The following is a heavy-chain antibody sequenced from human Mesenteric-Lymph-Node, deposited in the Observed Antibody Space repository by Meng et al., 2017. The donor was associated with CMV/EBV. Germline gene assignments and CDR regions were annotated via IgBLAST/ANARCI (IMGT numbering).Heavy chain of an antibody. Sequence: ETLSLTCAASGFTFSSYEMNWVRQAPGKGLEWVSSISSSSSYIYYADSVKGRFTISRDNAKNSLYLQMNSLRAEDTAVYYCARVLSDAFDIWGQGTMVTVSS. CDR1: GFTFSSYE. J-gene: IGHJ3*02. V-gene: IGHV3-21*01. D-gene: IGHD2/OR15-2a*01. CDR2: ISSSSSYI. CDR3: ARVLSDAFDI.